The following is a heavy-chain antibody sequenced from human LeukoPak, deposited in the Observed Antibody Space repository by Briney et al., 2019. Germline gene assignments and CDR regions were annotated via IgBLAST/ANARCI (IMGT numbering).Heavy chain of an antibody. Sequence: SETLSLTCTVSGGSISSSSYYWGWIRQPPGKGLEWIGSIYYSGSTYYNPSLKSRVTISVDTSKNQFSLKLSSVTAADTAVYYCARDSPYVLRFLEWLGPGRFDPWGQGTLVTVSS. CDR2: IYYSGST. D-gene: IGHD3-3*01. CDR3: ARDSPYVLRFLEWLGPGRFDP. J-gene: IGHJ5*02. CDR1: GGSISSSSYY. V-gene: IGHV4-39*07.